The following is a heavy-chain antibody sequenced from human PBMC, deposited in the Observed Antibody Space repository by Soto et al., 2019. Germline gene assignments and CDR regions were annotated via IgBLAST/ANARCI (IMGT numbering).Heavy chain of an antibody. CDR1: GGSVSSGSYY. V-gene: IGHV4-61*01. D-gene: IGHD6-13*01. CDR3: ARDRGSSWFDY. J-gene: IGHJ4*02. Sequence: SETLSLTCTVSGGSVSSGSYYWSGIRQPPGKGLEWIGYIYYSGSTNYNPSLKSRVTISVDTSKNQFSLKLSSVTAADTAVYYCARDRGSSWFDYWGQGTLVTVSS. CDR2: IYYSGST.